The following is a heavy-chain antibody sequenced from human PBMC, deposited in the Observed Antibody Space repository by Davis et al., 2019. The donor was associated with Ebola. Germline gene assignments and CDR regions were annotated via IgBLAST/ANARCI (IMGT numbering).Heavy chain of an antibody. CDR2: ISYDGSNK. Sequence: GGSLRLSCAASGFTFSSYGMHWVRQAPGKGLEWVAVISYDGSNKYYADSVKGRFTISRDNARNSLYLQMNSLRDEDTAIYYCACTIFGVVSSFDHWGQGTLVTVSS. D-gene: IGHD3-3*01. V-gene: IGHV3-30*03. CDR1: GFTFSSYG. J-gene: IGHJ4*02. CDR3: ACTIFGVVSSFDH.